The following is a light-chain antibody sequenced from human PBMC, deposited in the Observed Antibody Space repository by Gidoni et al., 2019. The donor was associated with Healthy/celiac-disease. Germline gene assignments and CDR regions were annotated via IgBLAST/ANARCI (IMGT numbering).Light chain of an antibody. CDR1: QGISND. CDR3: QKYTRAPWT. V-gene: IGKV1-27*01. Sequence: DIQMTQSPSSLSASVGDRGTITCRASQGISNDLAWYQQKPGKVPKLLIYAASTLQSGVPSRFSGSGSGTAFTLPISSLQPEDVATYYCQKYTRAPWTFGQGTKVEIK. J-gene: IGKJ1*01. CDR2: AAS.